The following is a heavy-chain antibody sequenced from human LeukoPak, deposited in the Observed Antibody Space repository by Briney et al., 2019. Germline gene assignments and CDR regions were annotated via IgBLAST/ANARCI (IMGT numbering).Heavy chain of an antibody. Sequence: GXXLRLSCAASGFTFSSSGMHWVRQAPGKGLEWVAFIRYDGTSKYYADYVKGRFTISRDNSKNTVYLQMNSLRAEDTAVYYCAKETRGSYSDYWGQGTLVTVSS. D-gene: IGHD1-26*01. CDR3: AKETRGSYSDY. CDR1: GFTFSSSG. CDR2: IRYDGTSK. J-gene: IGHJ4*02. V-gene: IGHV3-30*02.